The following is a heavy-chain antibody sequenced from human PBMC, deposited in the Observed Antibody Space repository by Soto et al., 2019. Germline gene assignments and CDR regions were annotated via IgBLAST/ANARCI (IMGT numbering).Heavy chain of an antibody. CDR3: ASDGAFYYNTSGWTGFDY. CDR1: GYTFSSYG. J-gene: IGHJ4*02. D-gene: IGHD3-22*01. V-gene: IGHV1-18*01. CDR2: ISAYNGNT. Sequence: QVQLVQSGAEVKKPGASVKVPCKASGYTFSSYGISWVRQAPGQGLEWMGWISAYNGNTNYAQKFQGRVTMTTDTSTSTAYMELRSLRSDDTAVYYCASDGAFYYNTSGWTGFDYWGQGTLVTVSS.